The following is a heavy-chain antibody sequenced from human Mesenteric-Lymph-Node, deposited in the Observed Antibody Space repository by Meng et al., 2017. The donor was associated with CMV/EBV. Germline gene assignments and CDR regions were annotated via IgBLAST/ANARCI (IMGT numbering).Heavy chain of an antibody. D-gene: IGHD3-3*01. CDR2: INPNSGGT. V-gene: IGHV1-2*02. CDR1: GYTFMDHH. Sequence: ASVKVSCKPSGYTFMDHHLHWVRQAPGQGLEWMGWINPNSGGTNYAQNFQGRVSMTRDTSISTAYMELSKLRSDDTAVYFCARDEGDTIFGVLSYNWFDPWGQGTLVTVSS. J-gene: IGHJ5*02. CDR3: ARDEGDTIFGVLSYNWFDP.